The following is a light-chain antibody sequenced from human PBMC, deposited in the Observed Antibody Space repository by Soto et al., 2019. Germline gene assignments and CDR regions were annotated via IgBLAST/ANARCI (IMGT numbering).Light chain of an antibody. CDR2: AAS. CDR3: QQANSFPPI. Sequence: DIQMTQSPSALSASVGDRVSITCRASQSINSWLAWYQQKSGKAPKLLIYAASTLQSGVPSGFSGSGSGTDFTLTISSLQPEDFATYYCQQANSFPPIFGGGTKVHIK. J-gene: IGKJ4*01. V-gene: IGKV1-12*01. CDR1: QSINSW.